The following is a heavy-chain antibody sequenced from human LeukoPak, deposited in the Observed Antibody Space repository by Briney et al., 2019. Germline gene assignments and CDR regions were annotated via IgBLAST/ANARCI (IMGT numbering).Heavy chain of an antibody. CDR2: IKQDGSEK. Sequence: PGGSLRLSCAASGFTFSNYWMSWVRPAPGKGLEWVANIKQDGSEKYYVDSVKGRFTISRDNAKNSLYLQMNSLRAEDTAVYYCARDDYGGTKYWGQGTLVTVSS. V-gene: IGHV3-7*01. CDR3: ARDDYGGTKY. J-gene: IGHJ4*02. CDR1: GFTFSNYW. D-gene: IGHD4/OR15-4a*01.